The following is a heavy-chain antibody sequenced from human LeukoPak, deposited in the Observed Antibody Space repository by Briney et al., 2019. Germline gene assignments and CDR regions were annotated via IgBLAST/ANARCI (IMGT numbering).Heavy chain of an antibody. CDR2: IYYSGRT. Sequence: RSETLSLTCTVSGGSISSYYWSWIRQPPGKGLEWIGYIYYSGRTNYNPSLKSRVTISVDTSKNQFSLKLSSVTAADTAVYYCAREDYYDSSGYYWGAFDIWGQGTMVNVSS. D-gene: IGHD3-22*01. CDR3: AREDYYDSSGYYWGAFDI. J-gene: IGHJ3*02. CDR1: GGSISSYY. V-gene: IGHV4-59*01.